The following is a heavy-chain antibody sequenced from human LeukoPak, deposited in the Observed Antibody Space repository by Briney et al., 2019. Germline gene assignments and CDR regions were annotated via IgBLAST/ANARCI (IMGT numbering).Heavy chain of an antibody. D-gene: IGHD2-15*01. CDR3: ARVVEPSGYYYYMDV. J-gene: IGHJ6*03. CDR2: IYPGDSET. V-gene: IGHV5-51*01. CDR1: GYSFSNYW. Sequence: GESLKISCKGSGYSFSNYWIAWVRQMPGKGLEWMRIIYPGDSETTYSPSFQGQVTISVDKSINTAYLQWSSLEASDTAMYYCARVVEPSGYYYYMDVWGKGTTVIVSS.